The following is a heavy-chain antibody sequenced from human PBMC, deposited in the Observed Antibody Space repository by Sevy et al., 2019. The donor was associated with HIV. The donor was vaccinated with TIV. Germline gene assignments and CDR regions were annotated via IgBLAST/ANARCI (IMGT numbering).Heavy chain of an antibody. CDR1: GFTFNIYG. CDR2: IWKDGHNK. Sequence: GGSLRLSCAASGFTFNIYGMHWVRQAPGKGLEWVAVIWKDGHNKFYADSVRGRFTFSRENSSSTRSLQMDSLRVEDTAVYYCVREKGPFTAFDIWGQGTMVTVSS. V-gene: IGHV3-33*04. D-gene: IGHD3-16*01. J-gene: IGHJ3*02. CDR3: VREKGPFTAFDI.